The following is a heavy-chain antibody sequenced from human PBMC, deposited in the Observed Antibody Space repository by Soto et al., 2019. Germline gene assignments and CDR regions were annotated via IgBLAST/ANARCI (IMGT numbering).Heavy chain of an antibody. V-gene: IGHV3-23*01. D-gene: IGHD3-22*01. CDR3: AKDFYYDACDQYSDLYFDS. CDR1: GFSFSSYA. J-gene: IGHJ4*02. Sequence: PGGSLRLSCAASGFSFSSYALSWLSQDPPQGLEWVSSISTRGGRTYYADSVKGRFSISTDNSANAVYLDMDNLRAEDTGIYYCAKDFYYDACDQYSDLYFDSSAQGALVTVSS. CDR2: ISTRGGRT.